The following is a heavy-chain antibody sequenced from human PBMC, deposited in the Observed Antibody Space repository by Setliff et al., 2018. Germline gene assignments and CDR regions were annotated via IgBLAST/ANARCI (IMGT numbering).Heavy chain of an antibody. Sequence: GESLKISCNGSGYNFASYWIAWVRQMPGKGLEWMGIIYPDDSDTRYSPSFQGQVTISADKSISTAYLQWSSLKASDTAMYYCARQIGSSLSHFYYYMDVWGKGTTVTVSS. J-gene: IGHJ6*03. D-gene: IGHD6-19*01. CDR3: ARQIGSSLSHFYYYMDV. CDR2: IYPDDSDT. V-gene: IGHV5-51*01. CDR1: GYNFASYW.